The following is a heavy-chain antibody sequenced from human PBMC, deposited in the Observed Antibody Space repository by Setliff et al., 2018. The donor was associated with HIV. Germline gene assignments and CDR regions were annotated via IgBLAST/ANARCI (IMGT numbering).Heavy chain of an antibody. V-gene: IGHV1-3*01. D-gene: IGHD6-19*01. J-gene: IGHJ6*03. CDR2: INAGNGDT. CDR1: GYTFTSYA. Sequence: ASVKVSCKASGYTFTSYAIHWVRQAPGQRLEWMGWINAGNGDTKYSQKLQGRVTITSDTSASTAYMELSSLRSEDTAVYYCAREREEQWLAVYYYYMDVWGKGATVTV. CDR3: AREREEQWLAVYYYYMDV.